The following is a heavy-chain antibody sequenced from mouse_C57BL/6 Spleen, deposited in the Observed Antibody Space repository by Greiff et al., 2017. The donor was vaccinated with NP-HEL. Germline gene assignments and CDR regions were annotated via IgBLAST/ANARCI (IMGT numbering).Heavy chain of an antibody. Sequence: EVQRVESGGGLVKPGGSLKLSCAASGFTFSDYGMHWVRQAPEKGLEWVAYISSGSSTIYYADTVKGRFTISRDNAKNTLFLQMTSLRSEDTAMYYCARTLITTVVADYFDYWGQGTTLTVSS. CDR1: GFTFSDYG. D-gene: IGHD1-1*01. V-gene: IGHV5-17*01. CDR2: ISSGSSTI. CDR3: ARTLITTVVADYFDY. J-gene: IGHJ2*01.